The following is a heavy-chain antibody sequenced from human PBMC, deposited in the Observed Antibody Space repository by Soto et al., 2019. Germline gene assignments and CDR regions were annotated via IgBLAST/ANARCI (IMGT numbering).Heavy chain of an antibody. CDR3: ARDFGSDATGYYGMDV. V-gene: IGHV3-66*01. CDR1: GFTVTSNY. CDR2: IYSGGAI. D-gene: IGHD3-10*01. J-gene: IGHJ6*02. Sequence: EVQVVESGGGLVQPGGSLRLSCAASGFTVTSNYMSWVRQTPGKGLEWVSLIYSGGAIVYADSVMGRFTVSRDNSSNTMFLQMNSLSAGDTGLYFCARDFGSDATGYYGMDVWGQGTTVTVSS.